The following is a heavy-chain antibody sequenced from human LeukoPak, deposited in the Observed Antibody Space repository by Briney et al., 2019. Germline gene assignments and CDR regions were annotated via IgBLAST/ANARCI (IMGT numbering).Heavy chain of an antibody. V-gene: IGHV3-74*01. J-gene: IGHJ4*02. Sequence: GGSLRLSCAASGFTFTNYWMPWVRHAPGKGLVWVSRIKSDGSSTTYADSVKGRFTISRDNAENTLFLQMNSLRAEDTAVYYCARTAYCGADCHYYFDYWGQGALVTVSS. CDR1: GFTFTNYW. CDR3: ARTAYCGADCHYYFDY. D-gene: IGHD2-21*02. CDR2: IKSDGSST.